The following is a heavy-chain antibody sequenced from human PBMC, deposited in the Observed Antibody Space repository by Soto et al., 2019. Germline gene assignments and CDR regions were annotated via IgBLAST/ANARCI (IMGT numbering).Heavy chain of an antibody. CDR1: GYTFTSYD. Sequence: QVQLVQSGAEVKKPGASVKVSCKASGYTFTSYDINWVRQATGQGLEWMGWMNPNSGNTGYAQKFQGRVTMTRNTSVSAAYMELSSLRSEDAAVYDCSRVSRAAGLDYWGRGALVTVSS. D-gene: IGHD6-13*01. CDR3: SRVSRAAGLDY. V-gene: IGHV1-8*01. J-gene: IGHJ4*02. CDR2: MNPNSGNT.